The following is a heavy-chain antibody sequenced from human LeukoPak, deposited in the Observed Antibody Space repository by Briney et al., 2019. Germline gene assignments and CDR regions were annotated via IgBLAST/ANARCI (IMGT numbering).Heavy chain of an antibody. CDR2: IYTGGNT. J-gene: IGHJ4*02. V-gene: IGHV3-66*02. Sequence: GGSLRLSCAASGFTVNRKHMTWVRQAPGKGLEWISFIYTGGNTYCADSVKDRFTVSRDNSKNTLYLQMNSLRDEDTGVYRCAARDGGDYPYFDYWGPGTLVTVSS. CDR1: GFTVNRKH. CDR3: AARDGGDYPYFDY. D-gene: IGHD4-17*01.